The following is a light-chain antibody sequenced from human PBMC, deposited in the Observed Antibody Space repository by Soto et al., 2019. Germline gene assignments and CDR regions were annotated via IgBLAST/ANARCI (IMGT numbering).Light chain of an antibody. CDR3: QHYEPYSGT. J-gene: IGKJ3*01. CDR2: RAS. V-gene: IGKV1-5*03. Sequence: DIQLTQSPSSLSASVGDRVTITCRASQIISTWLAWYQQKSGEAPKLLIYRASNLVRGVPSRFSGSGSGTEFSLTIRGLQPDDFSIYYCQHYEPYSGTFGTGTKVDL. CDR1: QIISTW.